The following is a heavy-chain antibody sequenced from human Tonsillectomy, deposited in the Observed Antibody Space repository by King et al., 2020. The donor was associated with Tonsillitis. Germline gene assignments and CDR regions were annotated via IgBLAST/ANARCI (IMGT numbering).Heavy chain of an antibody. CDR3: ARVWSSSYYGMDV. CDR2: INIDGSST. J-gene: IGHJ6*02. Sequence: VQLVESGGGLVQPGGSLRLSCAASGFTFSSYWMHWVRHAPGKGLVWVSRINIDGSSTNYADSVKGRFTIYRDNAKNTLYLQMNSLRAEDTAVYYCARVWSSSYYGMDVWGQGTTVTVSS. V-gene: IGHV3-74*01. CDR1: GFTFSSYW. D-gene: IGHD6-13*01.